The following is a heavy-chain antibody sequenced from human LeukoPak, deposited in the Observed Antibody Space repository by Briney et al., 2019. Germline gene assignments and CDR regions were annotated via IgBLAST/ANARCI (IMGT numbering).Heavy chain of an antibody. V-gene: IGHV1-8*03. CDR2: INTKSGMT. CDR3: ARDLVCTMNCKDS. CDR1: GYTFTRYD. J-gene: IGHJ4*02. Sequence: ASVKVSCKASGYTFTRYDINWVRQATGQGLEWMGWINTKSGMTGHAQKFQGRITITEDTSISTVYMELSSLSSEDTAVYFCARDLVCTMNCKDSWGQGTLVTVS. D-gene: IGHD2-2*01.